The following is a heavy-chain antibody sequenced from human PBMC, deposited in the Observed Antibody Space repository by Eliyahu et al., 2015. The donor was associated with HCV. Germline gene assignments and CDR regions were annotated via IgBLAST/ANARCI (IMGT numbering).Heavy chain of an antibody. CDR2: TYYRSKWYN. CDR1: GXSVSSNXGP. Sequence: QVQLQQSGPGLVKPSQTXSLTCDISGXSVSSNXGPWNWIRQSTSGGLVWVGRTYYRSKWYNDYAVSVKSRIIIXPDTSKNQFSLQLNSVTPEDTALYYCARTWTARPGWVYFDYWGQGTLVTVSS. J-gene: IGHJ4*02. CDR3: ARTWTARPGWVYFDY. V-gene: IGHV6-1*01. D-gene: IGHD6-6*01.